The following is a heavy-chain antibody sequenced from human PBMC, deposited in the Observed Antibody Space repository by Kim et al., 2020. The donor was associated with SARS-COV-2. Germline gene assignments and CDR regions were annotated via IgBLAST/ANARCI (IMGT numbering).Heavy chain of an antibody. CDR2: IYYSGST. D-gene: IGHD5-12*01. CDR1: GGSISSGGYY. Sequence: SETLSLTCTVSGGSISSGGYYWSWIRQHPGKGLEWIGYIYYSGSTYYNPSLKSRVTISVDTSKNQFSLKLSSVTAADTAVYYCAGSGTLEATINWFDPWGQGTLVTVSS. V-gene: IGHV4-31*03. CDR3: AGSGTLEATINWFDP. J-gene: IGHJ5*02.